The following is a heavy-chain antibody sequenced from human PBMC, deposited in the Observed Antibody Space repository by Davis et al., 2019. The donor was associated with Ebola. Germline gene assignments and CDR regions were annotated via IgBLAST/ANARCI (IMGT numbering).Heavy chain of an antibody. CDR3: ATHCSTTSCHAPS. CDR1: GYNFNNYW. J-gene: IGHJ5*02. D-gene: IGHD2-2*01. Sequence: GESLKISCKGSGYNFNNYWIGWVRQMPGKGLEWMGRIAPSDSDTRYRPSFQGHVTISVDKSISTTFLQWSSLEASDTAMYYCATHCSTTSCHAPSWGQGTLVTVSS. V-gene: IGHV5-10-1*01. CDR2: IAPSDSDT.